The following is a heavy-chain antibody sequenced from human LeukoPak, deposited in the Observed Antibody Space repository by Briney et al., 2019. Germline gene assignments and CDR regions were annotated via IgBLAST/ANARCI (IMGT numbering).Heavy chain of an antibody. CDR1: GGSFSGYY. CDR3: ARDQGIYCSSTSCYPGGDYYYGMDV. J-gene: IGHJ6*02. Sequence: ETLSLTCAVYGGSFSGYYWSWVRQAPGKGLEWVSVIYSGGSTYYADSVKGRFTISRDNSKNTLYLQMNSLRAEDTAVYYCARDQGIYCSSTSCYPGGDYYYGMDVWGQGTTVTVSS. V-gene: IGHV3-53*01. D-gene: IGHD2-2*01. CDR2: IYSGGST.